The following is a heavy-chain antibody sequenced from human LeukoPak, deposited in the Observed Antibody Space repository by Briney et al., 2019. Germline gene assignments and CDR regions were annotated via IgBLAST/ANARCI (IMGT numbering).Heavy chain of an antibody. J-gene: IGHJ4*02. CDR2: ISYDGSNK. CDR1: GFTFSDHY. V-gene: IGHV3-30-3*01. Sequence: GGSLRLSCAASGFTFSDHYIDWVRQAPGKGLEWVAVISYDGSNKYYADSVKGRFTISRDNSKNTLYLQMNSLRAEDTAVYYCATPNYYDSSGNYFDYWGQGTLVTVSS. D-gene: IGHD3-22*01. CDR3: ATPNYYDSSGNYFDY.